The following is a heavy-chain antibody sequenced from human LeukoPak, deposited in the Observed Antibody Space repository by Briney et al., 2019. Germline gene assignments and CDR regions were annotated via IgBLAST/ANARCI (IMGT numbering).Heavy chain of an antibody. J-gene: IGHJ4*02. CDR2: IYYSGST. CDR3: ARVGFGEPYFDY. Sequence: SETLSLTCTVSGGSISSGGYYWSWIPQHPGKGLEWIGYIYYSGSTYYNPSLKSRVTISVDTSKNQFSLKLSSVTAADTAVYYCARVGFGEPYFDYWGQGTLVTVSS. V-gene: IGHV4-31*03. D-gene: IGHD3-10*01. CDR1: GGSISSGGYY.